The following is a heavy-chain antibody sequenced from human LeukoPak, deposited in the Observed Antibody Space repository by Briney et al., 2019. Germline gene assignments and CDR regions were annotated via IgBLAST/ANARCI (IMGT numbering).Heavy chain of an antibody. J-gene: IGHJ5*02. CDR1: GFTFSSYG. CDR2: ISYDGSNK. Sequence: PGGSLRLSCAASGFTFSSYGMHWVRQAPGKGLEWVAVISYDGSNKYYADSVKGRFTISRDNSKNTLYLQMNSLRAEDTAVYYCANAGGRYSSPFDPWGQGTLVTVSS. D-gene: IGHD6-13*01. V-gene: IGHV3-30*18. CDR3: ANAGGRYSSPFDP.